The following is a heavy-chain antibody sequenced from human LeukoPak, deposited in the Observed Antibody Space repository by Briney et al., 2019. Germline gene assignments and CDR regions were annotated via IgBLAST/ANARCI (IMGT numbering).Heavy chain of an antibody. CDR3: ARDRDSYGYGAHWYFDL. CDR2: INPSGGST. CDR1: GYTFTSYY. J-gene: IGHJ2*01. Sequence: ASVKVSCKASGYTFTSYYMHWVRQAPGQGLEWMGIINPSGGSTSYAQKFQGRVTMTRDTSTSTVYMELSSLRSEDTAVYYCARDRDSYGYGAHWYFDLWGCGTLVTVSS. D-gene: IGHD5-18*01. V-gene: IGHV1-46*03.